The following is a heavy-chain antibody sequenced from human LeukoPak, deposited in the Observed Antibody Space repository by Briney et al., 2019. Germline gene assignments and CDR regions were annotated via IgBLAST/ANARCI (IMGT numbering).Heavy chain of an antibody. Sequence: ASVTVSFTVSGYTLTELSMHWVRQAPGKGLEWMGGFDPEDGETIYAQKFQGRVTMTEDTSTDTAYMELSSLRSEDTAVYYCAREEGDYESPYFDYWGQGTLVTVSS. CDR2: FDPEDGET. V-gene: IGHV1-24*01. CDR1: GYTLTELS. J-gene: IGHJ4*02. CDR3: AREEGDYESPYFDY. D-gene: IGHD4-17*01.